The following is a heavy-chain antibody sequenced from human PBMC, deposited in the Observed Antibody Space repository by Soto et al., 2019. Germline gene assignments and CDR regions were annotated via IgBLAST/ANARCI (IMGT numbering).Heavy chain of an antibody. Sequence: WGSLRLSCAACGFTVSNNYMSWVRQAPGKGLEWVSVIYSGGTTYYADSVKGRFTISRENSKNTVYLQMNRLRAEDTAVYYCARARDGYNFLYGPKWGKGTPVIVSS. CDR2: IYSGGTT. J-gene: IGHJ4*01. CDR1: GFTVSNNY. D-gene: IGHD5-12*01. V-gene: IGHV3-53*01. CDR3: ARARDGYNFLYGPK.